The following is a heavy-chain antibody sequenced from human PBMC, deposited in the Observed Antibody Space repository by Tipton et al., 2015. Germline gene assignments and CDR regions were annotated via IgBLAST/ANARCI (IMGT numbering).Heavy chain of an antibody. CDR3: ARKPVVRGAYYYFDY. CDR2: INHSGST. Sequence: TLSLTCAVYGGSFSGYYWSWIRQPPGKGLEWIGEINHSGSTNYNPSLMSRVTISVDTSKNQFSLTLNSVTAADTAFYYCARKPVVRGAYYYFDYWGQGTLVTVSS. CDR1: GGSFSGYY. V-gene: IGHV4-34*01. J-gene: IGHJ4*02. D-gene: IGHD3-10*01.